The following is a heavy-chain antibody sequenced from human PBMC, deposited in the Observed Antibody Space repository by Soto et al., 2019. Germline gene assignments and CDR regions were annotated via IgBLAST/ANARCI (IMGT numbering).Heavy chain of an antibody. J-gene: IGHJ6*02. CDR2: INSDGSST. D-gene: IGHD6-13*01. V-gene: IGHV3-74*01. CDR3: ARVASIAAADRLYYYYYGMDV. CDR1: GFTFSSYW. Sequence: GGSLRLSCAASGFTFSSYWVHWVRQAPGKGLVWVSRINSDGSSTSYADSVKGRFTISRDNAKNTLYLQMNSLRAEDTAVYYCARVASIAAADRLYYYYYGMDVWGQGTTVTVSS.